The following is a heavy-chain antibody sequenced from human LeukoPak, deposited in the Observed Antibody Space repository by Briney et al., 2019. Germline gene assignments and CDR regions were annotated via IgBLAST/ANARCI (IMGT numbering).Heavy chain of an antibody. D-gene: IGHD1-26*01. CDR3: AKEVGDYYSYMNV. CDR2: LSGSGGST. CDR1: GFTFSNSA. J-gene: IGHJ6*03. Sequence: GGSLRLSCAASGFTFSNSAMNWVRQAPGKGLEWVAALSGSGGSTYYADSVKGRFTVSRDNSKNTLYVQMNSLRAEDTAMYYCAKEVGDYYSYMNVWGKGTTVTVSS. V-gene: IGHV3-23*01.